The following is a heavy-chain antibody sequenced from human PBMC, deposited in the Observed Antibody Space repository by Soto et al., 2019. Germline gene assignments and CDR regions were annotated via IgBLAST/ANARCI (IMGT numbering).Heavy chain of an antibody. CDR3: TTDWGFGELPRDY. V-gene: IGHV3-15*01. CDR2: IKSKTDGGTT. Sequence: GGSLRLSCAVSGFTFSSYPMSWVRQAPGKGLEWVGRIKSKTDGGTTDYAAPVKGRFTISRDDSKNTLYLQMNSLKTEDTAVYYCTTDWGFGELPRDYWGQGTLVTVSS. J-gene: IGHJ4*02. D-gene: IGHD3-10*01. CDR1: GFTFSSYP.